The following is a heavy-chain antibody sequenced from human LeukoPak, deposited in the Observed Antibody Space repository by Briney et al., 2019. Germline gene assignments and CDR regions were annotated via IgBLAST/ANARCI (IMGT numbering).Heavy chain of an antibody. CDR1: GFTFSSYE. CDR3: AKDSGSSSSGIDK. J-gene: IGHJ4*02. CDR2: VGSSGSTI. Sequence: SGGGLVQPGGSLRLSCAASGFTFSSYELNWVRQAPGKGLEWVSYVGSSGSTIYYTDSVKGRFTISRDNSKNTLYLQMNSLRAEDTAVYYCAKDSGSSSSGIDKWGQGTLVTVSS. D-gene: IGHD6-6*01. V-gene: IGHV3-48*03.